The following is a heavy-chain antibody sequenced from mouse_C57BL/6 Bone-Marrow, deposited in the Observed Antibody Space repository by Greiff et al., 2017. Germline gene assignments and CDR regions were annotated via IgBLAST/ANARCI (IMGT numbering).Heavy chain of an antibody. CDR1: GYTFTSYW. Sequence: VQLQQPGAELVRPGSSVKLSCKASGYTFTSYWMHWVKQRPIQGLEWIGNIDPSDSETHYNQKFKDKAPLTVDKSSSTAYRQLSSLTSEESAVYYWARWGGNPGWCCDVWGTGTTVTVSS. J-gene: IGHJ1*03. V-gene: IGHV1-52*01. CDR3: ARWGGNPGWCCDV. CDR2: IDPSDSET.